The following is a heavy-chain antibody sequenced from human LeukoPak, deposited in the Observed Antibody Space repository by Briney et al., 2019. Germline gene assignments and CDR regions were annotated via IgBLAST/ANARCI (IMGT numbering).Heavy chain of an antibody. CDR2: ISSTSIFI. J-gene: IGHJ4*02. D-gene: IGHD1-26*01. Sequence: PGGSLRLSCAASRFTFSSCNMNWVRQAPGKGLEWVSSISSTSIFIFYADSVRGRFTISRDNAKNSLYLQMNSLRAEDTAVYYCARVPSGSYTGEFDYWGQGTLVTVSS. CDR3: ARVPSGSYTGEFDY. CDR1: RFTFSSCN. V-gene: IGHV3-21*04.